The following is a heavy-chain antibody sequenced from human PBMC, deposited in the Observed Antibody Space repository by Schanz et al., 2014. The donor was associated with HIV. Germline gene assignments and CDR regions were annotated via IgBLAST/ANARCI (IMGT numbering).Heavy chain of an antibody. Sequence: EIQLVESGGGLVQPGRSLRLSCAASGFTFDDYAMYWVRQAPGKGLEWVSGISWSSGNIGYADSVKGRFTISRDNAKNSLYLQMNSLRAEDTALYYCAKDLNRYKGHTTLVTPPVGYGMDVWGQGTTVTVSS. V-gene: IGHV3-9*01. CDR3: AKDLNRYKGHTTLVTPPVGYGMDV. CDR2: ISWSSGNI. D-gene: IGHD5-18*01. J-gene: IGHJ6*02. CDR1: GFTFDDYA.